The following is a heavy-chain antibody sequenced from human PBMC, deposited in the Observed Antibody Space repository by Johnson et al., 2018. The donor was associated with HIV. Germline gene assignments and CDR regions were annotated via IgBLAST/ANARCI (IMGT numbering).Heavy chain of an antibody. V-gene: IGHV3-30*03. Sequence: QVQLVESGGGVVRPGGSLRLSCVASGFTFSDYYMTWVRQAPGKGLEWVAVISYDGSNKYYVDSVKGRFTISRDNSKNTLYLQMNSLKTEDTAVYYCTTDLRVTTSLRAFDIWGQGTLVTVSS. CDR3: TTDLRVTTSLRAFDI. D-gene: IGHD4-17*01. CDR1: GFTFSDYY. J-gene: IGHJ3*02. CDR2: ISYDGSNK.